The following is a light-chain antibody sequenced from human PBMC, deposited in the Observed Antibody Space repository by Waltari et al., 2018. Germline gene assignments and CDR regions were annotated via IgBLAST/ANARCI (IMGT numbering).Light chain of an antibody. CDR3: CSYAGTSIYV. Sequence: QSALTQPASVSGSPGQSITLSCTGSRIAVESYNLVPWFQQKPGKAPKLIIYEVNKRPSGVSYRFSGSKSGNTASLTISGLQADDEADYYCCSYAGTSIYVFGSGTKVTV. CDR2: EVN. V-gene: IGLV2-23*02. CDR1: RIAVESYNL. J-gene: IGLJ1*01.